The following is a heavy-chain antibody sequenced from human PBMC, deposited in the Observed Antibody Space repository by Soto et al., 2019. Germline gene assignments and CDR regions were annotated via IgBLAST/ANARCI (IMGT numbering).Heavy chain of an antibody. CDR3: VRGTTAWRGMDY. Sequence: EVQLVESGGGFNQPGGSLRLSCAASGFTFSTYCMHWVRHTPGTGLVWVSRTCRYGRELYYADSVKGRFTVSRDDAKNTLYLQMDSLRVEDTGIYYCVRGTTAWRGMDYWGQGALVTVSS. CDR1: GFTFSTYC. D-gene: IGHD1-1*01. CDR2: TCRYGREL. J-gene: IGHJ4*02. V-gene: IGHV3-74*01.